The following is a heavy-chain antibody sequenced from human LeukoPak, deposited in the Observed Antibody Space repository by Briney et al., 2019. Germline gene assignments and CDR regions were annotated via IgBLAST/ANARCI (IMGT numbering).Heavy chain of an antibody. D-gene: IGHD3-16*01. CDR1: GFTFGSCW. CDR3: ARGGGLDV. J-gene: IGHJ6*02. V-gene: IGHV3-7*03. Sequence: GGSLRLSCAASGFTFGSCWMNWARQAPGKGLEWVASINHNGNVNYYVDSVKGRFTISRDNAKNPLYLQMSNLRAEDTAVYFCARGGGLDVWGQGATVTVSS. CDR2: INHNGNVN.